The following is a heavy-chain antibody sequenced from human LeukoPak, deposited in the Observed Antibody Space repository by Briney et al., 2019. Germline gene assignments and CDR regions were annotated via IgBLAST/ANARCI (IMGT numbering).Heavy chain of an antibody. CDR2: IYYSGST. CDR3: ARGRIAAAGTLYY. D-gene: IGHD6-13*01. J-gene: IGHJ4*02. V-gene: IGHV4-59*01. CDR1: SRSLSSYY. Sequence: SETLSLTCTVSSRSLSSYYRSWTRQPPRKGLEWIGYIYYSGSTNYNPSLKSRVTISVDTSKNQFSLTLSSVTAADAAVYYCARGRIAAAGTLYYWGQGTLVTLSS.